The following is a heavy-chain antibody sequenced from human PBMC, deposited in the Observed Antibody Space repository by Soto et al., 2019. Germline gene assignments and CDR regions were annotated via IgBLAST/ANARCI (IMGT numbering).Heavy chain of an antibody. V-gene: IGHV4-30-4*01. CDR3: ARGVVVVVAATYYYYYGMDV. CDR1: GGSISSGDYY. D-gene: IGHD2-15*01. Sequence: QVQLQESGPGLVKPSQTLSLTCTVSGGSISSGDYYWSWIRQPPGKGLEWIGDIYYSGSTYYNPSLQSRVTISVDTSKNQFSLKLSSVTAADTAVYYCARGVVVVVAATYYYYYGMDVWGQGTTVTVSS. J-gene: IGHJ6*02. CDR2: IYYSGST.